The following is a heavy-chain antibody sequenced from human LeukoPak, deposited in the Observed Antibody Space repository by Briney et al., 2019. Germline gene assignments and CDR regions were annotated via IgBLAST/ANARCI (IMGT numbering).Heavy chain of an antibody. J-gene: IGHJ4*02. CDR1: SGSISSSGYY. V-gene: IGHV4-31*03. Sequence: PSQTLSLTCTVSSGSISSSGYYCSWIRQHPGKGLEWIGCIYYSGSTYYNPSLKSRVTISVDTSKNQFSLSLSSETAADTAVYYCARNADMYYYVDNWGQGTLVTVSS. D-gene: IGHD3-10*01. CDR3: ARNADMYYYVDN. CDR2: IYYSGST.